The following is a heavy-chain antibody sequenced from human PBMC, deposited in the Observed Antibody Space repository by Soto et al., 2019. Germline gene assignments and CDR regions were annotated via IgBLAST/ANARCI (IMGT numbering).Heavy chain of an antibody. CDR1: GYTFTGYY. J-gene: IGHJ4*02. Sequence: ASVKVSCKASGYTFTGYYMHWVRQAPGQGLEWMGWINPNSGGTNYAQKFQGRVTMTTDTSTSTAYMELRSLRSDDTAVYYCARDRIALMVYDTELDYWGQGTRVTVSS. D-gene: IGHD2-8*01. CDR3: ARDRIALMVYDTELDY. CDR2: INPNSGGT. V-gene: IGHV1-2*02.